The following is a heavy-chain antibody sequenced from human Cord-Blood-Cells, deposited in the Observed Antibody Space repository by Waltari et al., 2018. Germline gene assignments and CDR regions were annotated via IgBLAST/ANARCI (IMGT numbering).Heavy chain of an antibody. Sequence: QLQLQESGPGLVKPSETLSLTCTVSGGSISSSSYYWGWIRQPPGKGLEGIGSIYYSGSAYYNPSLKSRVTISVDTSKNQFSLKLSAVTAADTAVYYCARGSASDMDVWGKGTTVTVSS. CDR1: GGSISSSSYY. V-gene: IGHV4-39*01. CDR3: ARGSASDMDV. J-gene: IGHJ6*03. CDR2: IYYSGSA.